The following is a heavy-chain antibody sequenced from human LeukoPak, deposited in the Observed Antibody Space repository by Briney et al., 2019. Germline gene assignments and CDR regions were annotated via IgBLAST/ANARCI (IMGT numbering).Heavy chain of an antibody. V-gene: IGHV1-69*06. D-gene: IGHD3-10*01. CDR1: GGTFSSYA. CDR3: ARVVRGDAFDI. Sequence: GSSVKVSCKASGGTFSSYAISWVRQAPGQGLEWMGGIIPIFGTANYAQKFQGRVTITADKSTSAAYMELSSLRSEDTAVYYCARVVRGDAFDIWGQGTMVTVSS. CDR2: IIPIFGTA. J-gene: IGHJ3*02.